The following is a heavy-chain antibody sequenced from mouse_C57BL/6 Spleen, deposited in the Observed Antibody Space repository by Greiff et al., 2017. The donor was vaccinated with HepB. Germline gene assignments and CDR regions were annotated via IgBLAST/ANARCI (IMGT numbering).Heavy chain of an antibody. Sequence: EVMLVESGGGLVKPGGSLKLSCAASGFTFSDYGMHWVRQAPEKGLEWVAYISSGSSTIYYADTVKGRFTISRDNAKNTRFLQMTSLRYEDTAMYYCAKYYGSSYAMDYWGQGTSVTVSS. CDR2: ISSGSSTI. D-gene: IGHD1-1*01. CDR1: GFTFSDYG. J-gene: IGHJ4*01. V-gene: IGHV5-17*01. CDR3: AKYYGSSYAMDY.